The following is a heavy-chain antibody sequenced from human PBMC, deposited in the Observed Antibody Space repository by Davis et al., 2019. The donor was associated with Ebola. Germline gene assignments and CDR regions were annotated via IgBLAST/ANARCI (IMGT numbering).Heavy chain of an antibody. CDR1: GFTVSSNY. D-gene: IGHD6-19*01. CDR3: ARGRSSGWPYYFDY. CDR2: IYSGGST. J-gene: IGHJ4*02. Sequence: GESLKISCAASGFTVSSNYMSWVRQAPGKGLEWVSVIYSGGSTYYADSVKGRFTISRHNSKNTLYLQMNILRAEDTAVYYCARGRSSGWPYYFDYWGQGTLVTVSS. V-gene: IGHV3-53*04.